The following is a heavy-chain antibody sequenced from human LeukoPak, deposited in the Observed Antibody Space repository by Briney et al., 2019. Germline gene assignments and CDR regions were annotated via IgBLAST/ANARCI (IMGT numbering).Heavy chain of an antibody. CDR3: ARENWNGLDY. Sequence: GGSLRLSCAASGFTFSNYNMNWVRQTPGKGLEWVSSITRGSIYTFYADSVKGRFTISRDNAKNSLSLQMNSLRAEDTAVYYCARENWNGLDYWGQGTLVTVSS. CDR1: GFTFSNYN. J-gene: IGHJ4*02. V-gene: IGHV3-21*01. D-gene: IGHD1-1*01. CDR2: ITRGSIYT.